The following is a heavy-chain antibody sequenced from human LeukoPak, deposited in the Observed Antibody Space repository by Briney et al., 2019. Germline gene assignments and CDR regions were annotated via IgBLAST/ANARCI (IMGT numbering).Heavy chain of an antibody. Sequence: ASVKVSCKASGYTFTSYGISWVRQAPGQGLEWMGWISAYNGNTNYAQKLQGRVTMTTDTSTSTAYMELRSLRSEDTAVYYCAREGTAMAPGAYYFDYWGQGTLVTVSS. CDR2: ISAYNGNT. CDR1: GYTFTSYG. D-gene: IGHD5-18*01. V-gene: IGHV1-18*01. CDR3: AREGTAMAPGAYYFDY. J-gene: IGHJ4*02.